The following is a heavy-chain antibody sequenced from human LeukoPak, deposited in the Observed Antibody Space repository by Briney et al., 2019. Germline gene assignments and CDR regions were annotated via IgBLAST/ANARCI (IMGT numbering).Heavy chain of an antibody. CDR1: RNDFIYYT. D-gene: IGHD2-2*01. Sequence: GGSLRLSCVVPRNDFIYYTFTWVRQAPGKGLEYVSSISKSSALKYYAESVRGRFTISRNNAENSLYLDMINLGAEDTAVYFCVRGDNRDQWGQGTLVTVSS. CDR3: VRGDNRDQ. V-gene: IGHV3-21*01. J-gene: IGHJ4*02. CDR2: ISKSSALK.